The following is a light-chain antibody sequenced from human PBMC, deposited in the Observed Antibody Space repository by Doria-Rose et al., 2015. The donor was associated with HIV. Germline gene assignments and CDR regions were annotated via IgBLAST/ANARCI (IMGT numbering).Light chain of an antibody. CDR1: QSISNW. J-gene: IGKJ1*01. CDR3: QHFDKYFSWT. Sequence: DIQVTQSPSTLSASVGDRVTITCRASQSISNWLAWYQQQPGQAPKLLIYKASTLQSGVPSRFRGSGSGTEFTLTINSLRPDDFATYYCQHFDKYFSWTFGHGTKVDIK. CDR2: KAS. V-gene: IGKV1-5*03.